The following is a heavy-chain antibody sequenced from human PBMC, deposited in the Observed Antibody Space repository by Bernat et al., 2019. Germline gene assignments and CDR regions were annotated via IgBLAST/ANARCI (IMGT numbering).Heavy chain of an antibody. CDR2: VSPIGGRT. CDR1: GFTFNSYA. CDR3: AKDGGDYGFFDY. J-gene: IGHJ4*02. V-gene: IGHV3-23*01. Sequence: ELQLLESGGGLVQPGGSLRLSCAAPGFTFNSYAMTWVRQAPGKGLERASTVSPIGGRTYYADSVKGRFTISRDNSKNTLYLQMNSLRAEDTAVYYCAKDGGDYGFFDYWGLGTLVTVSS. D-gene: IGHD4-17*01.